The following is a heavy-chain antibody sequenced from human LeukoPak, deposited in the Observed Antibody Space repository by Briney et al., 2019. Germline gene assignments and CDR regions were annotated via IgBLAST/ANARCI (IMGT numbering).Heavy chain of an antibody. D-gene: IGHD6-13*01. CDR3: AKDPIQYSSSYFGWFDP. J-gene: IGHJ5*02. V-gene: IGHV3-23*01. Sequence: PGGSLRLSCAASGFTFSSYAMSWVRQAPGKRLEWVSAIRGSGGSTYYADSVKSRFTISRDNSKNTLYLQMNSLRAEDTAVYYCAKDPIQYSSSYFGWFDPWGQGTLVTVSS. CDR1: GFTFSSYA. CDR2: IRGSGGST.